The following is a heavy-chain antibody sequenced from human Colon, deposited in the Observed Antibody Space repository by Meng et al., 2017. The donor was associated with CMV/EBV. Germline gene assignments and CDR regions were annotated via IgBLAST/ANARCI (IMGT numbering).Heavy chain of an antibody. J-gene: IGHJ5*02. CDR1: GYTFTSYD. CDR2: MNPNSGNT. CDR3: ARGRGIAALRGSRNWFDP. Sequence: ASVKVSCKASGYTFTSYDINWVRQPTGQGLEWMGWMNPNSGNTGYAQEFQGRVTITRNTSISTAYMELSSLRAEDTAVYYCARGRGIAALRGSRNWFDPWGQGTLVTVSS. D-gene: IGHD6-13*01. V-gene: IGHV1-8*03.